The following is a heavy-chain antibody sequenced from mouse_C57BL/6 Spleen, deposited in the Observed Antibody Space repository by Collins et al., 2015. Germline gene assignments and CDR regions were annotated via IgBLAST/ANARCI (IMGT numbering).Heavy chain of an antibody. Sequence: ESGPGLVKPSQSLSLTRSVTGYSITSGYYWNWIRQLPGNKLEWMGYISYDGSNNYNPSLKNRISITRDTSKNQFFLKLNSATTEDTATYYCARDAPHYYGSSSYFDYWGQGTTLTVSS. D-gene: IGHD1-1*01. CDR3: ARDAPHYYGSSSYFDY. CDR2: ISYDGSN. V-gene: IGHV3-6*01. J-gene: IGHJ2*01. CDR1: GYSITSGYY.